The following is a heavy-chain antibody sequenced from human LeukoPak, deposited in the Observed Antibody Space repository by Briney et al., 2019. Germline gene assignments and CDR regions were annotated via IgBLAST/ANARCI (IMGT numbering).Heavy chain of an antibody. Sequence: SSVKVSCKASGYTFPRYDINWVRQATGQGLEWMGWMNPNRGNTGYAQKFQGRVTITRNTSISTAYMELGSLRSEDTAVYYCAREGRRYNWFDPWGQGTLVTVSS. J-gene: IGHJ5*02. CDR2: MNPNRGNT. CDR3: AREGRRYNWFDP. V-gene: IGHV1-8*03. CDR1: GYTFPRYD. D-gene: IGHD6-25*01.